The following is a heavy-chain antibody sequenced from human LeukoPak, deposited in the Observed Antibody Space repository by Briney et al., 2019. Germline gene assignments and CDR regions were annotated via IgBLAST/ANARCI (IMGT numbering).Heavy chain of an antibody. D-gene: IGHD6-13*01. CDR1: GFTFSSYA. CDR2: ISGSGGST. J-gene: IGHJ6*03. CDR3: AKDGEDYSSSWYYYYYYMDV. V-gene: IGHV3-23*01. Sequence: GGSLRLSCAASGFTFSSYAMSWVRQAPGKGLEWVSAISGSGGSTYYADSVKGRFTISRDNSKNTLYLQMNSLRAEDTAVYYCAKDGEDYSSSWYYYYYYMDVWGKGTTVTVSS.